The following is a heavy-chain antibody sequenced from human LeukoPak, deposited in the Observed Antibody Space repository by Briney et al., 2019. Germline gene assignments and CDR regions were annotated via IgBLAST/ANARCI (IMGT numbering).Heavy chain of an antibody. V-gene: IGHV5-51*01. D-gene: IGHD2-15*01. CDR3: ARGYCRGGRCYYFDY. CDR2: IYPGDSDT. J-gene: IGHJ4*02. CDR1: GYSFISYW. Sequence: GESLKISCKGSGYSFISYWIGWVRQMPGKGLEWMGIIYPGDSDTTYRPSFQGQVTISADKSISTAYLQWSSLKASDTAMYYCARGYCRGGRCYYFDYWGQGTLVTVSS.